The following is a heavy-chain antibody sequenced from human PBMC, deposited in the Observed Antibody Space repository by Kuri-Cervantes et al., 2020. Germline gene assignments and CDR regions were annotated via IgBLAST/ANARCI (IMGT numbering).Heavy chain of an antibody. CDR1: GGSFSGYY. CDR2: IYYSGST. V-gene: IGHV4-59*01. J-gene: IGHJ4*02. CDR3: ASISGYYGDYFDY. Sequence: SETLSLTCAVYGGSFSGYYWSWIRQPPGKGLEWIGYIYYSGSTNYNPSLKSRVTISVDTSKNQFSLKLSSVTAADTAVYYCASISGYYGDYFDYWGQGTLVTVSS. D-gene: IGHD3-22*01.